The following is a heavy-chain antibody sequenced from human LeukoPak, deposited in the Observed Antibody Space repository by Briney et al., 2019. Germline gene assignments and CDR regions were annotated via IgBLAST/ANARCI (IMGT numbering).Heavy chain of an antibody. CDR1: GVTFSSHA. D-gene: IGHD2-8*01. Sequence: GGSLRLSCAASGVTFSSHAMSWVRQSPGKGLKWVSSISGSGASTYYADSVRGRFTISRDNSKNTLYLQMNSLRAEDTAVYYCAKDSSGYCTNGVCYTNYWGQGTLVTVSS. V-gene: IGHV3-23*01. CDR3: AKDSSGYCTNGVCYTNY. CDR2: ISGSGAST. J-gene: IGHJ4*02.